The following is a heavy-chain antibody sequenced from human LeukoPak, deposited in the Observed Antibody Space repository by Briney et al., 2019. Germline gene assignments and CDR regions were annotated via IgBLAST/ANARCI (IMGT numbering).Heavy chain of an antibody. CDR2: ISGSGGST. J-gene: IGHJ4*02. CDR3: AKGKYYYGSGSYYLVGGFDY. V-gene: IGHV3-23*01. CDR1: GFTFSTYG. Sequence: GGSLRLSCAASGFTFSTYGMSWVRQAPGKELEWVSVISGSGGSTYYADSVKGRFTISRDNSKNTLYLQMNSLRAEDTAVYYCAKGKYYYGSGSYYLVGGFDYWGQGTLVTVSS. D-gene: IGHD3-10*01.